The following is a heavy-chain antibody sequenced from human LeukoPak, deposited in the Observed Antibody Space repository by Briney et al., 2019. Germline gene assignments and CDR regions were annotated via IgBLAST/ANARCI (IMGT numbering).Heavy chain of an antibody. Sequence: QPGGSLRLSCAVSGFSFSSYSMNWVRQAPGKGLEWVSYIISSSSTVYYADSVKGRFTISRDNAKNSLYLQMNSLRDEDTAVYYCARDRDSSGRTFDYWGQGTLVTVS. J-gene: IGHJ4*02. CDR3: ARDRDSSGRTFDY. V-gene: IGHV3-48*02. CDR1: GFSFSSYS. CDR2: IISSSSTV. D-gene: IGHD6-19*01.